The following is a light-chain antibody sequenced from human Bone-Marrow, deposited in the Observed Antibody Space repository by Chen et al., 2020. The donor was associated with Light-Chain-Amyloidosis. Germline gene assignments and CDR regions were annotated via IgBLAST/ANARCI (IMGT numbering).Light chain of an antibody. CDR3: QVWDRSSDRPV. CDR2: DDS. CDR1: NIGSTS. J-gene: IGLJ3*02. V-gene: IGLV3-21*02. Sequence: SYVVTQPSSVSVAPGQTATIACGGNNIGSTSVHWYQQTPGQAPLLVVYDDSDRPSGIPERLSGSNSGNTATLTISRGEAGDEADYYCQVWDRSSDRPVFGGGTKLTVL.